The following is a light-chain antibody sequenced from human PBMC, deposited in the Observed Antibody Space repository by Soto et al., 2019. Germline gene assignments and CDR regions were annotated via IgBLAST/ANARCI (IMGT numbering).Light chain of an antibody. V-gene: IGKV3-20*01. J-gene: IGKJ1*01. CDR3: QQYGISPKT. Sequence: EIVLTQSPGTLSLSPGERATLSCRASQSVNSLFFGWHQQKPGQAPRLLIYGTTNRAAGIPDRFSGSGSGTDFTLTISRLETEDSAVYFCQQYGISPKTFGQGTKVDIK. CDR2: GTT. CDR1: QSVNSLF.